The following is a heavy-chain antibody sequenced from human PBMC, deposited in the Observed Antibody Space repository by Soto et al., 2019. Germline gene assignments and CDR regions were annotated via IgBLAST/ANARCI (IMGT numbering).Heavy chain of an antibody. D-gene: IGHD3-22*01. CDR2: ISSSSSTI. V-gene: IGHV3-48*02. CDR1: GFTFSSYS. Sequence: GGSLRLSCAASGFTFSSYSMNWVRQAPGKGLEWVSYISSSSSTIYYADSVKGRFIISRDNAKNSLYLQMNSLRDEDTAVYYCARDPFYDSSGYYFVTAFDIWGHGTMVTVSS. CDR3: ARDPFYDSSGYYFVTAFDI. J-gene: IGHJ3*02.